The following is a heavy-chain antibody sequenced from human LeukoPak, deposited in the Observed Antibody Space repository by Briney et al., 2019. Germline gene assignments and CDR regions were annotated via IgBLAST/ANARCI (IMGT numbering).Heavy chain of an antibody. Sequence: PGGSLRLSCAASGFTFSSYSMNWVRQAPGKGLEWVSYISSSSSTIHYADSVKGRFTISRDNAKNSLYLQMNSLRAEDTAVYYCARLRTVAGYFDYWGQGTLVTVSS. V-gene: IGHV3-48*01. CDR3: ARLRTVAGYFDY. D-gene: IGHD6-19*01. CDR1: GFTFSSYS. CDR2: ISSSSSTI. J-gene: IGHJ4*02.